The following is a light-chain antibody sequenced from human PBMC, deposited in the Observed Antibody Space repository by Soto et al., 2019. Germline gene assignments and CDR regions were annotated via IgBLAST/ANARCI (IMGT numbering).Light chain of an antibody. Sequence: QSVLAQPASVSGSPGQSIAISCAGTISDVGGYNSVSWYQQHPGKAPKLMIYDVSNRPSGVSNRFSGSKSVNTASPTISGLQAEAEAEYYCCSFSSSSTPGYVFGTGTKVTVL. J-gene: IGLJ1*01. CDR1: ISDVGGYNS. V-gene: IGLV2-14*03. CDR2: DVS. CDR3: CSFSSSSTPGYV.